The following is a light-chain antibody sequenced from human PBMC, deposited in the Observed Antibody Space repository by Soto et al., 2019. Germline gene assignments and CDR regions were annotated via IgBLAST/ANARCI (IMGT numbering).Light chain of an antibody. CDR1: QSVSSSY. CDR3: QQYCSSPPYT. J-gene: IGKJ2*01. Sequence: DIELTQSPGTLSLSPGERATLSCRASQSVSSSYLAWYQQKPGQAPRLLIYGASSRATGIPDRFSGSGSGTDFTLTISRLEPEDFAVSYCQQYCSSPPYTFGQGTKLEIK. CDR2: GAS. V-gene: IGKV3-20*01.